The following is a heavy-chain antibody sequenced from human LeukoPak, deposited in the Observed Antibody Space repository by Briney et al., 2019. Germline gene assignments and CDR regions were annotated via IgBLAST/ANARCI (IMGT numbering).Heavy chain of an antibody. CDR2: ITDSGDGT. CDR1: GFTFSSYG. V-gene: IGHV3-23*01. CDR3: AKDSPVATR. J-gene: IGHJ4*02. Sequence: GGSLRLSCAASGFTFSSYGMHWVRQAPGKGLEWVSSITDSGDGTYYADSVKGRFTISRDDSKNTLYLQMNSLRAEDTAVYYCAKDSPVATRWGQGTLVTVSS. D-gene: IGHD2-15*01.